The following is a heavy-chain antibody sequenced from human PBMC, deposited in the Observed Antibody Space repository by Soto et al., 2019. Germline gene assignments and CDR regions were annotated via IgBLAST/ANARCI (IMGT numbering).Heavy chain of an antibody. D-gene: IGHD3-3*01. J-gene: IGHJ4*02. CDR2: ISYDGSNK. V-gene: IGHV3-30*18. CDR3: AKDRGLEWLLYSFDY. CDR1: GFTFSSYG. Sequence: QVQLVESGGGVVQPGRSLRLSCAASGFTFSSYGMHWVRQAPGKGLEWVAVISYDGSNKYYADSVKGRFTISRDNSKNTLYLQMNSLRAEDTAVYYCAKDRGLEWLLYSFDYWGQGTLVTVSS.